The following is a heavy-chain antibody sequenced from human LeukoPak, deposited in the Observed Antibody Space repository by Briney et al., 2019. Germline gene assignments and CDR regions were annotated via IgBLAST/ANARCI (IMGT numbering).Heavy chain of an antibody. CDR3: ARDSSGTQVFDY. Sequence: SETLSLTCTVSGGSISSYYWSWLRQPPGKGLEWIGYIYYSGSTNYNPSLKSRVTISVDTSKNQFSLKLSSVTAADTAVYYCARDSSGTQVFDYWGQGTLVTVSS. D-gene: IGHD3-22*01. CDR2: IYYSGST. J-gene: IGHJ4*02. CDR1: GGSISSYY. V-gene: IGHV4-59*01.